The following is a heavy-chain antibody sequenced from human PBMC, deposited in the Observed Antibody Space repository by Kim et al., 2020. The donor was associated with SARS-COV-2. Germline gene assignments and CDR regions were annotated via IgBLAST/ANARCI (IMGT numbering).Heavy chain of an antibody. Sequence: GGSLRLSCAASGFTVSSNHMSWVRQAPGKGLEWVSVLYSGGYTYYADSVKGRFTISRENSNNELFLQMNSLRVDDTAVYYCVRGGPTVTDGLDPWGQGTLVTVSS. CDR3: VRGGPTVTDGLDP. CDR2: LYSGGYT. CDR1: GFTVSSNH. D-gene: IGHD4-17*01. V-gene: IGHV3-53*01. J-gene: IGHJ5*02.